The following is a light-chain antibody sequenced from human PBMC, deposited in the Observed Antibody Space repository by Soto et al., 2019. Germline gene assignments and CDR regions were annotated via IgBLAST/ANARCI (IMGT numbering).Light chain of an antibody. Sequence: IVMTHSPASLSLFPGERATLSWTASQNGDSKYLAWYQQKPGQAPRIIIFGASGRDTGIPDRFSVSGSGTDCTLTISRLQPEDFAVYYCQQCGSIPWTFGQGTKVDIK. CDR3: QQCGSIPWT. CDR2: GAS. J-gene: IGKJ1*01. CDR1: QNGDSKY. V-gene: IGKV3-20*01.